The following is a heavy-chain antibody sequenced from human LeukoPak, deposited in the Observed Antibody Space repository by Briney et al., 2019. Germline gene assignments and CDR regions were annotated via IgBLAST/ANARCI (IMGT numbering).Heavy chain of an antibody. CDR3: AKFSRIVVVPAAIKYFDY. D-gene: IGHD2-2*01. J-gene: IGHJ4*02. V-gene: IGHV3-23*01. CDR2: ISGSGGST. CDR1: RFIFSSYA. Sequence: GESLRLSCAASRFIFSSYAMSWVRQAPGKGLEWVSAISGSGGSTYYADSVKGRFTISRDDSKNTLYLQMNSLRAEDTAVYYCAKFSRIVVVPAAIKYFDYWGQGTLVTVSS.